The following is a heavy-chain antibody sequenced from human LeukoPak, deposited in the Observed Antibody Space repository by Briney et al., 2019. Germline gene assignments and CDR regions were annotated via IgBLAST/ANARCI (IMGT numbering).Heavy chain of an antibody. CDR1: GGSLSGYY. CDR3: ARQTTSGYLDY. V-gene: IGHV4-34*01. Sequence: SETLSLTCSAYGGSLSGYYWSWIRQTPGQVLELIGEINHSGSTTYYPSFKSRVTISVDTSKNQFSLKLNSVTAADRALYYCARQTTSGYLDYWGQGTPVTVS. J-gene: IGHJ4*02. CDR2: INHSGST. D-gene: IGHD3-22*01.